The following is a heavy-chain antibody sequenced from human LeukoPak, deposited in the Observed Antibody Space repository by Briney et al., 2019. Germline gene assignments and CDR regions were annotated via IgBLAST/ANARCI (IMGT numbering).Heavy chain of an antibody. Sequence: GGSLRLSCAASGFTFSSYAMSWVRQAPGKGLEWVSGISGSGDNTYYADSVKGRFTISRDNSKNTLYVQVNSLGTEDTAVYYCAKEGFDSWGQGTLVTVSS. J-gene: IGHJ4*02. CDR2: ISGSGDNT. CDR1: GFTFSSYA. V-gene: IGHV3-23*01. CDR3: AKEGFDS.